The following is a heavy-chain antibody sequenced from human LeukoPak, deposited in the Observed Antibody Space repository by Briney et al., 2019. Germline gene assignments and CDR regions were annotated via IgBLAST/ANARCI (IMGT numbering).Heavy chain of an antibody. CDR2: ISSSSSYI. J-gene: IGHJ5*02. V-gene: IGHV3-21*01. D-gene: IGHD6-13*01. CDR3: AREIAAAGIRWFDP. Sequence: GGSLRLSXAASGFTFRSYSMNWVRQAPGKGLEWVSSISSSSSYIYYADSVKGRFTISRDNAKNSLYLQMNSLRAEDTAVYYCAREIAAAGIRWFDPWGQGTLVTVSS. CDR1: GFTFRSYS.